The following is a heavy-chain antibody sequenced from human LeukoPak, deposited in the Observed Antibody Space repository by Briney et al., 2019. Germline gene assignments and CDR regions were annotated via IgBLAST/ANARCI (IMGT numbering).Heavy chain of an antibody. V-gene: IGHV3-74*01. CDR2: INSDGGST. D-gene: IGHD6-25*01. CDR1: GFTFSSYA. Sequence: PGGSLRLSCAASGFTFSSYAMSWVRQAPGKGLAWVSRINSDGGSTSYTDSVKGRFTISRDNAKNTLYPQMNSLRAEDTAVYYCARRSAAKDAFDIWGQGTKVTVSS. J-gene: IGHJ3*02. CDR3: ARRSAAKDAFDI.